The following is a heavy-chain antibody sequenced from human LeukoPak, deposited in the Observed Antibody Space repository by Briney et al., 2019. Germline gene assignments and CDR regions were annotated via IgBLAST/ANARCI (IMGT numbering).Heavy chain of an antibody. CDR3: ARSSRDGYNPVDY. J-gene: IGHJ4*02. D-gene: IGHD5-24*01. Sequence: PGGSLGLSCAASGFTFSSYAMSWVRQAPGKGLEWVSAISGNGGTTYYADSVKGRFTISRDNAKNSLYLQMNSLRAEDTAVYYCARSSRDGYNPVDYWGQGTLVTVSS. CDR1: GFTFSSYA. CDR2: ISGNGGTT. V-gene: IGHV3-23*01.